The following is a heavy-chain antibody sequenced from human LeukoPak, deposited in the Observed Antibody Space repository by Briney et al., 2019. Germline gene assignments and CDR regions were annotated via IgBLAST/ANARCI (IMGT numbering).Heavy chain of an antibody. CDR2: ISGSGALS. D-gene: IGHD2-2*01. CDR1: GFTFSSYA. V-gene: IGHV3-23*01. J-gene: IGHJ3*02. CDR3: AKEGGYCSSTSCGAFDI. Sequence: PGGSLRLSCAASGFTFSSYAMSWVRQAPGKGLEWVSDISGSGALSYYADSVKGRFTISRDNSENTLYLQMNSLRAEDTAVYYCAKEGGYCSSTSCGAFDIWGQGTMVTVSS.